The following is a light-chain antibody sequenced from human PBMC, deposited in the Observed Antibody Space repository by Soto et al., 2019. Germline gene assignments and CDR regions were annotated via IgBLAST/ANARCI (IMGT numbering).Light chain of an antibody. CDR1: QSVSRN. CDR2: GAS. J-gene: IGKJ2*01. V-gene: IGKV3-15*01. CDR3: QQYGDWPPET. Sequence: EVVLTQSPATLSVSLGDRATLSCRASQSVSRNLAWYQQKPGQAPRLLIYGASTRATGVPARFSGSGSATEFTLSISSLQSEDVAVYYCQQYGDWPPETFGQGTKLEI.